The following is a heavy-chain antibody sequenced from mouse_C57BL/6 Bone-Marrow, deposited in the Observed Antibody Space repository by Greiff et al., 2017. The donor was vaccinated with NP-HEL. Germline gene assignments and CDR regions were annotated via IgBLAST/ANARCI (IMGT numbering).Heavy chain of an antibody. J-gene: IGHJ3*01. CDR2: ISNLAYSI. CDR3: ARHDGYLAY. CDR1: GFTFSDYG. V-gene: IGHV5-15*01. Sequence: DVKLVESGGGLVQPGGSLKLSCAASGFTFSDYGMAWVRQAPRKGPEWVAFISNLAYSIYYADTVTGRFTIARENAKNTLYLEMSSRRSEDTAMYYCARHDGYLAYWGQGTLVTVSA. D-gene: IGHD2-3*01.